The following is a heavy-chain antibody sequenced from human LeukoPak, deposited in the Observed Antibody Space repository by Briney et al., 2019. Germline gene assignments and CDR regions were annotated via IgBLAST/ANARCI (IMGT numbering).Heavy chain of an antibody. CDR1: GDSISSATYY. CDR3: ARHLPSMEQEESAFDV. V-gene: IGHV4-61*09. Sequence: PSQTLSLTCTVSGDSISSATYYWSWIRQPAGKGLEWIGHMYTSGSTNYNPSLKSRVTISGGRSENQFSLKLTSVTAADTAVYFCARHLPSMEQEESAFDVWGQGTTVTVSS. CDR2: MYTSGST. J-gene: IGHJ3*01. D-gene: IGHD1/OR15-1a*01.